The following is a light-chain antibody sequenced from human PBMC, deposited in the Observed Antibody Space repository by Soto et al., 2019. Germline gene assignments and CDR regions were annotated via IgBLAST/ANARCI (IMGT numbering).Light chain of an antibody. Sequence: QSVLTQPASVSGSPGQSITISCTGTSSDVGGYNYVSWYQQHPGQAPKLMVFDVSNRPSGVSNRFSGSKSGNTASLTISGLQDEDEAEYYCSSYTSSRTYVFGTGTKVTVL. CDR1: SSDVGGYNY. CDR2: DVS. CDR3: SSYTSSRTYV. J-gene: IGLJ1*01. V-gene: IGLV2-14*03.